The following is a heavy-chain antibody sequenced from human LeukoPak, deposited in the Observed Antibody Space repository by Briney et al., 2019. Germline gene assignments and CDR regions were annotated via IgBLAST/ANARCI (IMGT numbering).Heavy chain of an antibody. Sequence: GSSVKVPCKASGGTFSSYAISWVRQAPGQGLEWMGRIIPILGIANYAQKFQGRVTITADKSTSTAYMELSSLRSEDTAVYYCARLPTFTTDNWFDPWGQGTLVTVSS. CDR3: ARLPTFTTDNWFDP. V-gene: IGHV1-69*04. CDR1: GGTFSSYA. J-gene: IGHJ5*02. CDR2: IIPILGIA. D-gene: IGHD3-22*01.